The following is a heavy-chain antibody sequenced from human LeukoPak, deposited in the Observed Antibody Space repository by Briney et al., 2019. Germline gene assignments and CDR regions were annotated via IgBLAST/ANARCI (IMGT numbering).Heavy chain of an antibody. Sequence: SETLSLTCAVYGGSFSGYYWSWIRQPPGKGLEWIGEINHSGSTNYNPSLKSRVTISVDTSKNQFSLKLSSVTAADTAVYYCARHEYYYDSSGYQEFDYWGQGTLVTVSS. D-gene: IGHD3-22*01. CDR3: ARHEYYYDSSGYQEFDY. V-gene: IGHV4-34*01. J-gene: IGHJ4*02. CDR2: INHSGST. CDR1: GGSFSGYY.